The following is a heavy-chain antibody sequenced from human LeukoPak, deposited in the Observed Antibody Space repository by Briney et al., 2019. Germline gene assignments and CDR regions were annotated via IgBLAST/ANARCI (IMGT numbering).Heavy chain of an antibody. V-gene: IGHV4-39*07. Sequence: SETLSLTCTVSGGSISSSSYYWGWIRQPPGKGLEWIGSIYYSGSTYYNPSLKSRVTISVDTSKNQFSLKLSSVTAADTAVYYCARDPYSSSPQDYWGQGTLVTVSS. CDR3: ARDPYSSSPQDY. J-gene: IGHJ4*02. D-gene: IGHD6-13*01. CDR1: GGSISSSSYY. CDR2: IYYSGST.